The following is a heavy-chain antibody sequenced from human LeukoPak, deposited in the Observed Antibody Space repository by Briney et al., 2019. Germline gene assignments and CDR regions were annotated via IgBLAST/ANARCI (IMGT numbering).Heavy chain of an antibody. CDR2: ISASGTYT. J-gene: IGHJ6*03. V-gene: IGHV3-23*01. D-gene: IGHD4-23*01. CDR1: GFSFSSYA. CDR3: AKPPHGGENYFYYMDV. Sequence: GGSLRLSCAASGFSFSSYAMSWVRQAPGTGLEWVSSISASGTYTYSADSVKGRFPISRDNSKNTLYLTINNLRAEDTAVCYCAKPPHGGENYFYYMDVWGKGTTVTVSS.